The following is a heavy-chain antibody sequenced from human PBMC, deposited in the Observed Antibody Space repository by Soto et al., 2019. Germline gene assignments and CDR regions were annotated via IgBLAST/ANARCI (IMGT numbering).Heavy chain of an antibody. CDR3: ARDLVTRDV. CDR1: GYTFTSYG. V-gene: IGHV1-18*01. D-gene: IGHD2-21*02. CDR2: IRAYNGNT. Sequence: QVQLVQSGAEVKKPGASVKVSCKASGYTFTSYGISWVRQAPGQGLEWMGWIRAYNGNTNYTQELQGSVTITTDTTTSTAHTEVRCRRSDDTAVCDCARDLVTRDVCGHWTTVTASS. J-gene: IGHJ6*02.